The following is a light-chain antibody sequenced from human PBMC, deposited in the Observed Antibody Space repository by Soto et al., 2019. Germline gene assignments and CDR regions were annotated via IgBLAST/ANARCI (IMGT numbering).Light chain of an antibody. CDR3: QCYDSSLSRV. Sequence: QSVLTQPPSVSGAPGQRVTISCTGSSSNIGAGYDVHWYQQLPGTAPKLLIYGNTNRPSGVPDRFSGSKSGTSASLAITGLQAEDEADYYCQCYDSSLSRVFDGGTKVTVL. V-gene: IGLV1-40*01. CDR2: GNT. J-gene: IGLJ2*01. CDR1: SSNIGAGYD.